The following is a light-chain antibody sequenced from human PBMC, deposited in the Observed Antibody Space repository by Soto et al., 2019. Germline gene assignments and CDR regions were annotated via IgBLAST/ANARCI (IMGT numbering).Light chain of an antibody. Sequence: DIQMTQSPSSVSASVGDRVTITCRASQDVSFWLAWYQQKPGQAPTLLVYTATTLQTGVPSRFSGSGSGTHFTLTISGLQPEDFATYYCQQSNTFVTFGGGTRVEI. V-gene: IGKV1D-12*01. CDR2: TAT. CDR1: QDVSFW. CDR3: QQSNTFVT. J-gene: IGKJ4*01.